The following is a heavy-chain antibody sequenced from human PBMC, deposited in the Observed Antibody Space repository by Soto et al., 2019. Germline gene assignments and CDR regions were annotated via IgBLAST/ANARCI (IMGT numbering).Heavy chain of an antibody. CDR2: DSIGGST. CDR1: GFTFSSYA. CDR3: AKRRGAGGHFDY. J-gene: IGHJ4*02. V-gene: IGHV3-23*01. D-gene: IGHD2-15*01. Sequence: DVQLLESGGGLVQPEGSLKLSCAASGFTFSSYAMGWVRQGPGKGLEWVAVDSIGGSTHYADSVRGRFTISRDNSKNTLSLQINSLSAEDTAVYFCAKRRGAGGHFDYWGQGALVTVSS.